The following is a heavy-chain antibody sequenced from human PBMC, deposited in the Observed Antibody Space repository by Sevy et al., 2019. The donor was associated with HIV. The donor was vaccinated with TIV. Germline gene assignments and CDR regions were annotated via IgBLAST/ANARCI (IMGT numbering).Heavy chain of an antibody. CDR2: INWNGVGT. CDR1: GLNFDDYG. V-gene: IGHV3-20*04. J-gene: IGHJ4*02. CDR3: ARERSCGGDCYYFDY. Sequence: GGSLRLSCAASGLNFDDYGMSWVRQAPGKGLEWVSAINWNGVGTSYADSVKGQFTISRDNAKNSLYVQMNSLRAEDTALYYCARERSCGGDCYYFDYWGQGTLVTVSS. D-gene: IGHD2-21*02.